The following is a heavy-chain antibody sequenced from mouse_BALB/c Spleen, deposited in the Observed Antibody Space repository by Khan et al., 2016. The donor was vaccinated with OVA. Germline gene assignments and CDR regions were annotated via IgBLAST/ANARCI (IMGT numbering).Heavy chain of an antibody. CDR1: GYTFTTAG. CDR2: INTHSGVP. D-gene: IGHD2-14*01. J-gene: IGHJ4*01. Sequence: QIQLVQSGPELKKPGETVRISCKASGYTFTTAGIQWVQKMPGKGLKWIGWINTHSGVPKYAEDFKGRFAFSLEISVNTAYLQITNLKNEDTATYCCARGGAVYYRNDGGAMEYWGQGTSVTVSS. CDR3: ARGGAVYYRNDGGAMEY. V-gene: IGHV9-4*02.